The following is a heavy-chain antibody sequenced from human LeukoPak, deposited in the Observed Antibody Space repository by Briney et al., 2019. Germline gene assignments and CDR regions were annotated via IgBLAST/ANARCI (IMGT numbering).Heavy chain of an antibody. D-gene: IGHD6-13*01. CDR3: AKPSGYSNPYYFDY. CDR1: GFTFSDYY. CDR2: ISGSGGST. V-gene: IGHV3-23*01. Sequence: GGSLRLSCAASGFTFSDYYMSWIRQAPGKGLEWVSAISGSGGSTYYADSVKGRFTISRDNSKNTLYLQMNSLRAEDTAVYYCAKPSGYSNPYYFDYWGQGTLVTVSS. J-gene: IGHJ4*02.